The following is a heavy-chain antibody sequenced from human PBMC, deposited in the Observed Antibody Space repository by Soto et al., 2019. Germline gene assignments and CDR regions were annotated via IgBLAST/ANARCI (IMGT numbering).Heavy chain of an antibody. CDR3: HSVGSSLYYYYGMDV. Sequence: GSLRLSCAASGFTFSSYAMSWVRQAPGKGLEWVSAISGSGGSTYYADSVKGRFTISRDNSKNTLYLQMNSLRAEDTAVYYCHSVGSSLYYYYGMDVWGQGTTVTVSS. CDR2: ISGSGGST. D-gene: IGHD6-25*01. CDR1: GFTFSSYA. J-gene: IGHJ6*02. V-gene: IGHV3-23*01.